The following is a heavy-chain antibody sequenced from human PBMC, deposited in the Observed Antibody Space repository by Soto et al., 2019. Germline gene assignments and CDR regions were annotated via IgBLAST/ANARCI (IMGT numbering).Heavy chain of an antibody. V-gene: IGHV4-30-4*01. CDR3: ARALRYFDWYIDY. CDR1: GGSISSGDYY. CDR2: IYYSGST. D-gene: IGHD3-9*01. Sequence: SETLSLTCTVSGGSISSGDYYWSWIRQPPGKGLEWIGYIYYSGSTYYNPSLKSRVTISVDTSKNQFSLKLSSVTAADTAVYYCARALRYFDWYIDYWGQGTLVTVS. J-gene: IGHJ4*02.